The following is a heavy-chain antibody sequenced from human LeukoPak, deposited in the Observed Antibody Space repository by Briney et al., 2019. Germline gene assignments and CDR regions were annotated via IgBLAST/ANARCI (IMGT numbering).Heavy chain of an antibody. CDR1: GGSISSGGYS. CDR2: IYHSGST. D-gene: IGHD5-12*01. J-gene: IGHJ3*02. Sequence: SQTLSLTCAVSGGSISSGGYSWSWIRQPPGKGLEWIGYIYHSGSTYYNPSLKSRVTISVDRSKNQFSLKLSSVTAADTAVYYCAREGGYSGDAFDIWGQGTMVTVSS. V-gene: IGHV4-30-2*01. CDR3: AREGGYSGDAFDI.